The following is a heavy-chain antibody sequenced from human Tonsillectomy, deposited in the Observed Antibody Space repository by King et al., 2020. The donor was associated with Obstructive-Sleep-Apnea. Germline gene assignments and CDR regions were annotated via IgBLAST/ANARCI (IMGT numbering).Heavy chain of an antibody. J-gene: IGHJ5*01. CDR2: INSRGTT. V-gene: IGHV3-23*04. CDR1: GFTFDSYA. CDR3: AKEGGGSGVYWVDS. D-gene: IGHD3-10*01. Sequence: QLVQSGGGLVQPGGSLRLSCAASGFTFDSYAMSWVRQAPGKGLEWVSAINSRGTTFYADSVKGRLTISRDNSKYTVDLQVNSLRAEDTAFYYCAKEGGGSGVYWVDSWGQGTLVTVSS.